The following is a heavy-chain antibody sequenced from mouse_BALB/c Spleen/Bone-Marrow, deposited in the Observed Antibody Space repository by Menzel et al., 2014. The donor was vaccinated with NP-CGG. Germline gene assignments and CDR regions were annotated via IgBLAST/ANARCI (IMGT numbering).Heavy chain of an antibody. V-gene: IGHV1-80*01. D-gene: IGHD2-10*02. CDR3: AKEYGKYFDY. J-gene: IGHJ2*01. Sequence: QVQLQQSGAELVKPGSSVKLSCKASGYAFTSYWMNWVNQRPGQGLEWIGHINPGAGGTNYNGKFKGKATLTADKSSSPTYMQLSGLTAEYCAVFFCAKEYGKYFDYWGLGTTVTVSS. CDR2: INPGAGGT. CDR1: GYAFTSYW.